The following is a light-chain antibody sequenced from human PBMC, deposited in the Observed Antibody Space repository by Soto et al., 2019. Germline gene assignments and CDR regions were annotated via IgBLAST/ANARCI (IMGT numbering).Light chain of an antibody. Sequence: DIQMTQSPSSLSASVGDRVTITCRASQSISSNLNWYRQKPGKVPKLLIYAASSLQSGVPSRFSGSGSGTDFTLSISSLQPEDFATYYCQQSYRSPPTFGQGTKVDIK. CDR1: QSISSN. CDR3: QQSYRSPPT. J-gene: IGKJ1*01. V-gene: IGKV1-39*01. CDR2: AAS.